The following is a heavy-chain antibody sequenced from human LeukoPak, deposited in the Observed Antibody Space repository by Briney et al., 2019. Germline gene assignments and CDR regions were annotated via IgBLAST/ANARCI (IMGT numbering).Heavy chain of an antibody. Sequence: PSETLSLTCTASGGSISSYYWGWIRQPPWKGLEWIGYIYYSGSTNYNPSLKSRVTISVDTSKNQFSLKLSSVTAADTAVYYCARNPDSGSYYDIPYYFDYWGQGTLVTVSS. CDR2: IYYSGST. CDR1: GGSISSYY. D-gene: IGHD1-26*01. CDR3: ARNPDSGSYYDIPYYFDY. J-gene: IGHJ4*02. V-gene: IGHV4-59*08.